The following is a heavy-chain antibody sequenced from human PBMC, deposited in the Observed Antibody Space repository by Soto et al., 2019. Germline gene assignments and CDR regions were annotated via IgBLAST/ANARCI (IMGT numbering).Heavy chain of an antibody. J-gene: IGHJ6*02. CDR3: ARDQDYGDPSYDMDV. Sequence: QVQLQQWGAGLLKPSETLSLTCAVYGGSFSNYYWSWIRQPPGKGLEWIGEINHSGSTNYNPSLKSRVTISVDTSKNQFSLKLSSVTAADTAMYYCARDQDYGDPSYDMDVWGQGTTVTVSS. D-gene: IGHD4-17*01. CDR1: GGSFSNYY. CDR2: INHSGST. V-gene: IGHV4-34*01.